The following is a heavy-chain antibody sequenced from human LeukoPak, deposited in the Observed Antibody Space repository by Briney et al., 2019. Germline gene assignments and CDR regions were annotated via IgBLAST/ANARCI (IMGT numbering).Heavy chain of an antibody. CDR1: GYTFTGYY. V-gene: IGHV1-2*02. CDR3: ARDALGYYDSSGYDHFDY. D-gene: IGHD3-22*01. J-gene: IGHJ4*02. CDR2: INPNSGGT. Sequence: ASVKVSCKASGYTFTGYYMHWVRQAPGQGLEWMGWINPNSGGTNYAQKFQGRVTMTRDTSISTAYMELSRLRSDDTAVYYCARDALGYYDSSGYDHFDYWGQGTLVTVSS.